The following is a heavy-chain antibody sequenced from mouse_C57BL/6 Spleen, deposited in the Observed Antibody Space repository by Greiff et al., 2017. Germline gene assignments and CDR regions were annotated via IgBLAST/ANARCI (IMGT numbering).Heavy chain of an antibody. J-gene: IGHJ2*01. Sequence: EVQRVESGGGLVKPGGSLKLSCAASGFTFSDYGMHWVRQAPEKGLEWVAYISSGSSTIYYADTVKGRFTISRDNAKNTLFLQMTSLRSEDTAMYYCARRGFITTVVAPYFDYWGQGTTLTVSS. CDR2: ISSGSSTI. V-gene: IGHV5-17*01. CDR3: ARRGFITTVVAPYFDY. CDR1: GFTFSDYG. D-gene: IGHD1-1*01.